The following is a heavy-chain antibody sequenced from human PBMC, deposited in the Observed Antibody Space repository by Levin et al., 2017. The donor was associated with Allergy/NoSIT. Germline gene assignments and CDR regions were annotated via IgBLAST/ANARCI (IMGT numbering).Heavy chain of an antibody. CDR3: ARDTRQLPLLWFGELDAFDI. D-gene: IGHD3-10*01. Sequence: SETLSLTCTVSGGSISSGDYYWSWIRQPPGKGLEWIGYIYYSGSTYYNPSLKSRVTISVDTSKNQFSLKLSSVTAADTAVYYCARDTRQLPLLWFGELDAFDIWGQGTMVTVSS. J-gene: IGHJ3*02. CDR1: GGSISSGDYY. CDR2: IYYSGST. V-gene: IGHV4-30-4*01.